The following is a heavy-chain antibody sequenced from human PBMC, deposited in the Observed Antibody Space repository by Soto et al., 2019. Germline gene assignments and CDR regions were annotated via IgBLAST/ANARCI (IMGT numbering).Heavy chain of an antibody. Sequence: SETLSVTCGVSGSSTSSGYYWGWFRQPPGKGLEWIGSIYHSGTTYYSPSLESRVTISLDTSENGFSLKLTSVTAADTAVYFCARSLVTSSWFAGDWGQGSLVTVSS. D-gene: IGHD6-13*01. J-gene: IGHJ4*02. CDR2: IYHSGTT. V-gene: IGHV4-38-2*01. CDR1: GSSTSSGYY. CDR3: ARSLVTSSWFAGD.